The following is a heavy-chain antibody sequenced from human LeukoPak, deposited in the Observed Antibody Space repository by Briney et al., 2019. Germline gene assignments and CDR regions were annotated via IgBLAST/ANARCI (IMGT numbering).Heavy chain of an antibody. D-gene: IGHD3-10*01. J-gene: IGHJ6*04. CDR3: ATDRGYYGSGSRLNSYGMDV. CDR2: FDPEDGET. CDR1: GYTLTELS. Sequence: ASVTVSCKVSGYTLTELSMHWVRQPPGKGLEWMGGFDPEDGETIYAQKFQDRVTITEATSTDTAYMELGSLRSEGTAVYYCATDRGYYGSGSRLNSYGMDVWGKGTTVTVSS. V-gene: IGHV1-24*01.